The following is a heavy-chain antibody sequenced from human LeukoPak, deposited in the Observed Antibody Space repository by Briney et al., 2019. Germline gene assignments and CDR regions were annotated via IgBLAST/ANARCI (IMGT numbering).Heavy chain of an antibody. V-gene: IGHV5-51*01. D-gene: IGHD4-11*01. CDR2: FYPGDSDI. Sequence: GESLKISRKGSGYSFTNYWIGWVRQMPGKGLEWMGIFYPGDSDIKYSPSFQGHVTISVDKSITTAYLQWSSLKASDTAMYYCARHFGRGASNIDYWGQGTLVTVSS. CDR3: ARHFGRGASNIDY. CDR1: GYSFTNYW. J-gene: IGHJ4*02.